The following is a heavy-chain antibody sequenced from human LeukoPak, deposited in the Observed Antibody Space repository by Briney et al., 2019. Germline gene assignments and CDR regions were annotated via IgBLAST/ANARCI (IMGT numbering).Heavy chain of an antibody. D-gene: IGHD1-26*01. V-gene: IGHV3-21*01. J-gene: IGHJ5*02. CDR2: ISSSSSYI. CDR1: GFTFSSYS. Sequence: GGSLRLSCAASGFTFSSYSMNWVRQAPGKGLEWVSSISSSSSYIYYADSVKGRFTISRDNAKYSLYLQMNSLRAEDTAVYYCARVSGSQRYNWFDPWGQGTLVTVSS. CDR3: ARVSGSQRYNWFDP.